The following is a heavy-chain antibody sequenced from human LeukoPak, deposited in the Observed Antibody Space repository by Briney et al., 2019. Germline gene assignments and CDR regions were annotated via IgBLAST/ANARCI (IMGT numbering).Heavy chain of an antibody. J-gene: IGHJ4*02. CDR1: GFTFSSYG. D-gene: IGHD3-10*01. CDR3: AKDLNYYGSGSYYMDY. V-gene: IGHV3-30*18. Sequence: PGRSLRLSCAASGFTFSSYGMHWVRQAPGKGLEWVAVIPYDGSNKYYADSVKGRFTISRDNSKNTLYLQMNSLRAEDTAVYYCAKDLNYYGSGSYYMDYWGQGTLVTVSS. CDR2: IPYDGSNK.